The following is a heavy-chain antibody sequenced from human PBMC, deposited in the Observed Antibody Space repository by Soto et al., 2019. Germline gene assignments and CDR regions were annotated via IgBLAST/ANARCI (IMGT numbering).Heavy chain of an antibody. Sequence: QITLKESGPTLVKPTQTLTLTCTFSGFSLSTSGVGVGWIRQPPGKALEWLALIYWDDDKRYSASLKSRLTITKDNSKNQVVLTMTNMDPVDTATYYCAHSLYDFWSGFYFDYWGQGTLVTVSS. V-gene: IGHV2-5*02. D-gene: IGHD3-3*01. J-gene: IGHJ4*02. CDR3: AHSLYDFWSGFYFDY. CDR1: GFSLSTSGVG. CDR2: IYWDDDK.